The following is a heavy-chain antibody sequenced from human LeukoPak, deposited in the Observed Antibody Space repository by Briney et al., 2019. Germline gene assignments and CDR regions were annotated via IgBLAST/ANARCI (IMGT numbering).Heavy chain of an antibody. V-gene: IGHV1-69*13. Sequence: GASVKVSCKASGGTFSNYAINWVRQAPGQGLEWMGGIIPIFGTTNYAQKLQSRVTITADESTSTANMELSSLRSEDTAVYYCARAIGTIFGVIIGPYSAFDIWGQGTMVTVSS. D-gene: IGHD3-3*01. CDR3: ARAIGTIFGVIIGPYSAFDI. CDR1: GGTFSNYA. J-gene: IGHJ3*02. CDR2: IIPIFGTT.